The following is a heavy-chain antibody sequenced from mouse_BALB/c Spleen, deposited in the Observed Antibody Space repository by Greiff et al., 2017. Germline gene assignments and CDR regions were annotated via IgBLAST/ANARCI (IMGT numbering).Heavy chain of an antibody. CDR3: ARVGDGNYENYFDY. V-gene: IGHV1-80*01. CDR1: GYAFSSYW. J-gene: IGHJ2*01. Sequence: VQGVESGAELVRPGSSVKISCKASGYAFSSYWMNWVKQRPGQGLEWIGQIYPGDGDTNYNGKFKGKATLTADKSSSTAYMQLSSLTSEDSAVYFCARVGDGNYENYFDYWGQGTTLTVSS. D-gene: IGHD2-1*01. CDR2: IYPGDGDT.